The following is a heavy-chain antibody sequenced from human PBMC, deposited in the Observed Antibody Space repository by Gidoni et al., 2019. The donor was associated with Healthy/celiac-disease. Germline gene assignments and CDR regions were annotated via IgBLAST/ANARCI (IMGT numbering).Heavy chain of an antibody. J-gene: IGHJ4*02. CDR1: GFTFSSYW. V-gene: IGHV3-74*01. D-gene: IGHD3-22*01. CDR2: INSDGSST. Sequence: EVQLVESGGGLVQPGGSLRLSCAASGFTFSSYWMHWVRQAPGKGLVWVSRINSDGSSTSYADSVKGRFTISRDNAKNTLYLQMNSLRAEDTAVYYCASAFYYYDSSGTTRYFDYWGQGTLVTVSS. CDR3: ASAFYYYDSSGTTRYFDY.